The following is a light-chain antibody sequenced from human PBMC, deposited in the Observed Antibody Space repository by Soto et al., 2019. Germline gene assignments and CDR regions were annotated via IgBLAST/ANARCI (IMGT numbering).Light chain of an antibody. CDR2: AAS. CDR1: QGISSY. J-gene: IGKJ1*01. V-gene: IGKV1-8*01. Sequence: AIPMTQSPSSFSASTGDRVNITCRASQGISSYLAWYQQKPGKAPKLLIYAASTLQSGVPSRFSGSASGTVFTLTISCLNDEFFALYYCQQYSYSSWAFGQGTKVDIK. CDR3: QQYSYSSWA.